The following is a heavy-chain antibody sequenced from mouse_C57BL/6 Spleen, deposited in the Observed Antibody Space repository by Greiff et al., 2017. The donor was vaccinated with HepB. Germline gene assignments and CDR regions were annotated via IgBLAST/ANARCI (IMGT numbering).Heavy chain of an antibody. CDR2: INPSSGYT. CDR1: GYTFTSYT. D-gene: IGHD6-5*01. V-gene: IGHV1-4*01. CDR3: ARYTPIYYAMDY. J-gene: IGHJ4*01. Sequence: QVHVKQSGAELARPGASVKMSCKASGYTFTSYTMHWVKQRPGQGLEWIGYINPSSGYTKYNQKFKDKATLTADKSSSTAYMQLSSLTSEDSAVYYCARYTPIYYAMDYWGQGTSVTVSS.